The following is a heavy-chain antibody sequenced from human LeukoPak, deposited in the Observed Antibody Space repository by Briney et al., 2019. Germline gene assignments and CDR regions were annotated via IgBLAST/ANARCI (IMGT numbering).Heavy chain of an antibody. Sequence: GASVKVSCKASGYSFTGYYMHWVRQAPGQGLEWMGWINPNSGGTNYAQKFQGRVTMTRDTSISTAYMELSRLRSDDTAVYYCARDVPYYDSKTGRYYWEQGTLVTVSS. V-gene: IGHV1-2*02. CDR1: GYSFTGYY. CDR3: ARDVPYYDSKTGRYY. J-gene: IGHJ4*02. D-gene: IGHD3-22*01. CDR2: INPNSGGT.